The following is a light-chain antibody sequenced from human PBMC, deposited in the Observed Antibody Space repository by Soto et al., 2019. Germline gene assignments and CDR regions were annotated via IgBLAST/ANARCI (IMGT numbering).Light chain of an antibody. J-gene: IGKJ2*01. CDR3: QQYGDSHPYT. CDR1: QSVRSNY. CDR2: GVS. V-gene: IGKV3-20*01. Sequence: IDLTQSPGTLSLSPGERATLSCRASQSVRSNYLAWYQQKPGQAPRLLIYGVSARATGIPDRFSGSGSGTDFTLTISRLEPEDFAVFYCQQYGDSHPYTFGQATKVDIK.